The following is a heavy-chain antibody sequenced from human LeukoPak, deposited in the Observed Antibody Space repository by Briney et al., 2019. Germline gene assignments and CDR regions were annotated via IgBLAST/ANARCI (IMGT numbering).Heavy chain of an antibody. CDR3: ATSPSGSQSDY. Sequence: ASVKVSCKASGFTFTSSAMQWVRQARGQRLEWIGWIVVGSGNTNYAQKFQGRVTITADKSTSTAYMELSSLRSEDTAVYYCATSPSGSQSDYWGQGTLVTVSS. V-gene: IGHV1-58*02. D-gene: IGHD3-10*01. CDR2: IVVGSGNT. CDR1: GFTFTSSA. J-gene: IGHJ4*02.